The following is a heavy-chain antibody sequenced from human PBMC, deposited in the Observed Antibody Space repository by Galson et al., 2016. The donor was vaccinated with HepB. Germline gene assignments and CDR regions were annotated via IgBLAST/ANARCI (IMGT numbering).Heavy chain of an antibody. CDR3: AKDAGGEIMFDS. Sequence: SLRLSCAASGVICSTCGTAWVRQAPGKGLEWVSSVSGDGINTHYADSVKGRFIISRDNSKNMVHLQMNSLRAEDTAVYYCAKDAGGEIMFDSWGHGTLVTVSS. D-gene: IGHD2-8*02. J-gene: IGHJ5*01. CDR2: VSGDGINT. CDR1: GVICSTCG. V-gene: IGHV3-23*01.